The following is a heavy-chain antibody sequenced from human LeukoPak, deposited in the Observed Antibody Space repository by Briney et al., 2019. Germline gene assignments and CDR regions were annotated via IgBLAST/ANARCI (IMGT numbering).Heavy chain of an antibody. CDR3: ARKTGDC. J-gene: IGHJ4*02. CDR1: GFTFSSYG. Sequence: GGSLRLSCAASGFTFSSYGMHWVRQAPGKGLEWVAVISYDGSNKYYADSVKGRFTISRDNAKNSLYLQMNSLRVEDTAVYYCARKTGDCWGQGTLVIVSS. V-gene: IGHV3-30*03. D-gene: IGHD1-14*01. CDR2: ISYDGSNK.